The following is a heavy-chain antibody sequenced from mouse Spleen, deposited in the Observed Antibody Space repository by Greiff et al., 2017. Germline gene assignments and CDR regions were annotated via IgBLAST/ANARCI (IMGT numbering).Heavy chain of an antibody. V-gene: IGHV2-2*01. D-gene: IGHD4-1*01. J-gene: IGHJ3*01. Sequence: VQLLESGPGLVQPSQSLSITCTVSGFSLTSYGVHWVRQSPGKGLEWLGVIWSGGSTDYNAAIISRLSISKDNSKSQVFFKKNSLQADDTAIYYCARTIKLGLAYWGQGTLVTVSA. CDR1: GFSLTSYG. CDR2: IWSGGST. CDR3: ARTIKLGLAY.